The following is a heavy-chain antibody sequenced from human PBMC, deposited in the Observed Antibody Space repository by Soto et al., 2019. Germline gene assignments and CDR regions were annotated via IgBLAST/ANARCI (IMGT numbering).Heavy chain of an antibody. CDR3: GRLTCTCCYSGSEY. CDR1: GFTFSSYA. J-gene: IGHJ4*02. V-gene: IGHV3-30-3*01. CDR2: ISHDGINK. Sequence: QVLLVDSGGGVVQPGRSLRLSCAASGFTFSSYAMNWVRQAPGKGLEWVALISHDGINKYYADSVRGRFPISRDSCTNRKYLQTNSLSAADTAVYDCGRLTCTCCYSGSEYWGQGTLVTVSS. D-gene: IGHD2-2*01.